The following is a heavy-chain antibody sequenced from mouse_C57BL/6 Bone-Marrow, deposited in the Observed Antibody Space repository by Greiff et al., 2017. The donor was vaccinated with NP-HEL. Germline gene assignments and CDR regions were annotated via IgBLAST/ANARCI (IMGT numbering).Heavy chain of an antibody. D-gene: IGHD1-1*01. V-gene: IGHV5-17*01. CDR3: ARGLITTVVNY. CDR1: GFTFSDYG. Sequence: DVMLVESGGGLVKPGGSLKLSCAASGFTFSDYGMHWVRQAPEKGLEWVAYISSGSSTIYYADTVKGRFTISRDNAKNTLFLQMTSLRSEDTAMYYCARGLITTVVNYWGQGTTLTVSS. J-gene: IGHJ2*01. CDR2: ISSGSSTI.